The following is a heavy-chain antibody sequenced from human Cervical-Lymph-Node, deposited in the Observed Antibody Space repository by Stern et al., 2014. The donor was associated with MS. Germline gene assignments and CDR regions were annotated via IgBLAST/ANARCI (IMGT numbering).Heavy chain of an antibody. CDR3: ARDARRGDYYGLDV. D-gene: IGHD3-10*01. Sequence: MQLVQSGGGLVKPGGSLRLSCAASGFSFSTYSMTWVRQAPGKGLEWVSSITGSGTYIYYADLVKGRFTISRDNAKNSLYLQMNSLRAEDTAVYYCARDARRGDYYGLDVWGQGTTVTVSS. J-gene: IGHJ6*02. V-gene: IGHV3-21*01. CDR2: ITGSGTYI. CDR1: GFSFSTYS.